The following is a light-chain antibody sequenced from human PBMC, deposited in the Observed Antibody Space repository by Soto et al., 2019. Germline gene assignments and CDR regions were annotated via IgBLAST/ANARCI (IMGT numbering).Light chain of an antibody. CDR1: SSDVGGHNY. CDR3: SSYTSSTTLEVV. Sequence: QSALTQPASVSGSPGQSITISCTGTSSDVGGHNYVSWYQQHPGTAPKLMIYEVTNRPSGVSNRFSGSKSGNTASLTISGLQAEDQANYYCSSYTSSTTLEVVFGGGTKVTV. V-gene: IGLV2-14*01. CDR2: EVT. J-gene: IGLJ2*01.